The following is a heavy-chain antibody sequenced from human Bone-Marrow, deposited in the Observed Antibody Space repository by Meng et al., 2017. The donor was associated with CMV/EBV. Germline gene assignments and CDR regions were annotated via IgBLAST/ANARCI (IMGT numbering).Heavy chain of an antibody. D-gene: IGHD3-3*01. CDR3: AREGDFWSGYFDY. J-gene: IGHJ4*02. V-gene: IGHV4-61*01. CDR2: IYYSGST. Sequence: SETLSLTCTVSGGSVSSGSYYWSWIRQPPGKGLEWIGYIYYSGSTNYNPPLKSRVTISVDTSKNQFSLKLSSVTAADTAVYYCAREGDFWSGYFDYWGQGTLVTVSS. CDR1: GGSVSSGSYY.